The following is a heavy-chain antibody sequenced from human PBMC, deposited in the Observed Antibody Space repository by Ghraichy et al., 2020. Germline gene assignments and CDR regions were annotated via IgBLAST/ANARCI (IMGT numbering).Heavy chain of an antibody. CDR3: ARAVVVVPAARYYFDY. CDR1: GGSISSGGYY. D-gene: IGHD2-2*01. V-gene: IGHV4-31*03. CDR2: IYYSGST. Sequence: TLSLTCTVSGGSISSGGYYWSWIRQHPGKGLEWIGYIYYSGSTYYNPSLKSRVTISVDTSKNQFSLKLSSVTAADTAVYYCARAVVVVPAARYYFDYWGQGTLVTVSS. J-gene: IGHJ4*02.